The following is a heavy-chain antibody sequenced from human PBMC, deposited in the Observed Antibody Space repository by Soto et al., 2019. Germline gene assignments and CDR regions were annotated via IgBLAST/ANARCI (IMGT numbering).Heavy chain of an antibody. V-gene: IGHV1-69*13. J-gene: IGHJ1*01. CDR1: GGTFSSYA. CDR2: IIPIFGTA. D-gene: IGHD4-17*01. CDR3: ARFVIGGYGDYSEYFHH. Sequence: ASVKVSCKASGGTFSSYAISWVRQAPGQGLEWMGGIIPIFGTANYAQKFQGRVTITADESTSTAYMELSSLRSEDTAVYYCARFVIGGYGDYSEYFHHWGQGTLVSV.